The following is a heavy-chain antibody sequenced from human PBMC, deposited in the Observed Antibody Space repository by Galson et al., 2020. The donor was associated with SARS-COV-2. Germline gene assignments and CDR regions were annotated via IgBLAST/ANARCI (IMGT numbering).Heavy chain of an antibody. CDR3: ARASGYSSSGYGDYYYGMDV. D-gene: IGHD6-13*01. Sequence: GSLRLSCAASGFTFSSYAMYWVRQAPGKGLEWVAVISYDGSNKYHADSVKGRFTISRDNSKNTLYLQMNSLRAEDTAVYYCARASGYSSSGYGDYYYGMDVWGQGTTVTVSS. CDR2: ISYDGSNK. J-gene: IGHJ6*02. V-gene: IGHV3-30-3*01. CDR1: GFTFSSYA.